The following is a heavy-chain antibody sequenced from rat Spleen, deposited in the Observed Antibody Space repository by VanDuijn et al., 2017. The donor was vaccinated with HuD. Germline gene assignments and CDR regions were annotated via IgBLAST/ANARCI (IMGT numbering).Heavy chain of an antibody. CDR2: IIYGDSSGHSST. CDR3: ARRHYGYTDYFDY. D-gene: IGHD1-9*01. Sequence: EVQLVESGGGLVQPGRSLKLSCAASGFTFSDYVMACVRQAPTKGLEWVATIIYGDSSGHSSTYYRDSVKGRFTISRDNAKSTLSLQMDRLRSEDTATYYCARRHYGYTDYFDYWGQGVMVTVSS. CDR1: GFTFSDYV. J-gene: IGHJ2*01. V-gene: IGHV5-29*01.